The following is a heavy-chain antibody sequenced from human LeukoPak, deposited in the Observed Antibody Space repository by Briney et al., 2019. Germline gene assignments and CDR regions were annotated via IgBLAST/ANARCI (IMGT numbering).Heavy chain of an antibody. V-gene: IGHV3-23*01. CDR2: ISGSGGST. J-gene: IGHJ4*02. CDR1: GFTFSSYA. Sequence: GGSLRLSCAASGFTFSSYAMSWVRQAPGKGLEWVSAISGSGGSTYYADSVKGRFTISRDNSKNTLHLQMNSLRAEDTAVYYCASPSKRGIAVASGYYWGQGTLVTVSS. D-gene: IGHD6-19*01. CDR3: ASPSKRGIAVASGYY.